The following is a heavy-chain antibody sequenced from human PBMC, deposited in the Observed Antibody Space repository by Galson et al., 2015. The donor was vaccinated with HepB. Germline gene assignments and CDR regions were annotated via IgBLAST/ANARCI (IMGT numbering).Heavy chain of an antibody. D-gene: IGHD2-8*01. V-gene: IGHV3-21*01. CDR2: ISSSSSYI. J-gene: IGHJ6*02. CDR1: GFTFSSYS. CDR3: ARVGRGYCTNGVCYYGMDV. Sequence: SLRLSCAASGFTFSSYSMNWVRQAPGKGLEWVSSISSSSSYIYYADSVKGRFTISRDNAKNSLYLQMNSLRAEDTAVYYCARVGRGYCTNGVCYYGMDVWGQGTTVTVSS.